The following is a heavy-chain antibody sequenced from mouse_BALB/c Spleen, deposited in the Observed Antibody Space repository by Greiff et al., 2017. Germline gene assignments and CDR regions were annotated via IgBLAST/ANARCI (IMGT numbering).Heavy chain of an antibody. CDR3: ARDQGITTLDY. J-gene: IGHJ4*01. V-gene: IGHV5-9-4*01. CDR2: ISSGGSYT. Sequence: EVQGVESGGGLVKPGGSLKLSCAASGFTFSSYAMSWVRQSPEKRLEWVAEISSGGSYTYYPDTVTGRFTISRDNAKNTLYLEMSSLRSEDTAMYYCARDQGITTLDYWGQGTSVTVSS. CDR1: GFTFSSYA. D-gene: IGHD2-4*01.